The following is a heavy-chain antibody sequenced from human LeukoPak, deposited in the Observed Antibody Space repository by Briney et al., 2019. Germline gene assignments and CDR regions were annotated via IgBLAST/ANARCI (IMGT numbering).Heavy chain of an antibody. CDR2: ISAYNGNT. CDR3: ARDPPFIVVVVAATPDDY. D-gene: IGHD2-15*01. V-gene: IGHV1-18*01. J-gene: IGHJ4*02. Sequence: ASVKVSCKASGYTFTSYGISWVRQAPGQGLEWMGWISAYNGNTNYAQKLQGRVTTTTDTPTSTAYMELRSLRSDDTSVYYCARDPPFIVVVVAATPDDYWGQGTLVTVSS. CDR1: GYTFTSYG.